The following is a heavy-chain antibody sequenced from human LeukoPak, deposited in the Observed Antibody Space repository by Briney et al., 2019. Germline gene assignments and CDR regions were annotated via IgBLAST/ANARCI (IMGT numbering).Heavy chain of an antibody. V-gene: IGHV4-39*01. CDR2: IYYSGST. J-gene: IGHJ4*02. CDR3: ARRGRILWFGEMGYFDY. Sequence: PSETLSLTCTVSGGSISSSSYYWGWIRQPPGKGLEGIGSIYYSGSTYYNPSLKSRVTISVDTSKNQFSLKLSSVTAADTAVYYCARRGRILWFGEMGYFDYWGQGTLVTVSS. D-gene: IGHD3-10*01. CDR1: GGSISSSSYY.